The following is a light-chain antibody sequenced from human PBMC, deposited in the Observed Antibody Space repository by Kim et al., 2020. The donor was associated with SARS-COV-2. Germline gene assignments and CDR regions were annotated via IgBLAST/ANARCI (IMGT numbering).Light chain of an antibody. J-gene: IGKJ4*01. CDR2: GAS. CDR1: QSVGSS. V-gene: IGKV3D-15*01. CDR3: QHYYDWPLT. Sequence: EIVMTQSPATLSMSLGERATVSCRASQSVGSSVVWYQQKPGRAPRLLIFGASTRATGVPARFSGSASGTEFTLTISSLQSEDFAVYYCQHYYDWPLTFGGGTKVDIK.